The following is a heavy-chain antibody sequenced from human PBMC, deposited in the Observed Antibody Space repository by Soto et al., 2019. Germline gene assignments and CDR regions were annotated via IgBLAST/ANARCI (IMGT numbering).Heavy chain of an antibody. D-gene: IGHD1-1*01. Sequence: EVQLVESGGGLVQPGRSLRLSCTASGFTFDAYAMHWVRQAPGKGLEWVSGISWNSGSIGYADSAKGRFTTSRDNAKTSLYLQMNSLRAEDTALYYCVKDMADGVLDWYFELWGRGTLVTVSS. CDR3: VKDMADGVLDWYFEL. CDR1: GFTFDAYA. V-gene: IGHV3-9*01. CDR2: ISWNSGSI. J-gene: IGHJ2*01.